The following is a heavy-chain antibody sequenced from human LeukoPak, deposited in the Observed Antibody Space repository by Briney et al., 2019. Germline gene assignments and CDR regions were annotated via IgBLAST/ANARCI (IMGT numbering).Heavy chain of an antibody. J-gene: IGHJ4*02. CDR2: ISGSGSST. V-gene: IGHV3-23*01. CDR1: GFTFSSYA. Sequence: GGSLRLSCAASGFTFSSYAMSWVRQAPGKGLEWVSAISGSGSSTYYADSVKGRFTISRDNSKNTLYLQMNSLRAEDTAVYYCAKDGGYDSSGYYRHYFDYWGRGTLVTVSS. CDR3: AKDGGYDSSGYYRHYFDY. D-gene: IGHD3-22*01.